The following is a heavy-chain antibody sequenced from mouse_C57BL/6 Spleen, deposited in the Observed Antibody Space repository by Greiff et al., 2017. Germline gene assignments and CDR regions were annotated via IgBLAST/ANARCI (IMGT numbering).Heavy chain of an antibody. CDR1: GYTFTSYW. V-gene: IGHV1-55*01. D-gene: IGHD1-1*01. CDR2: IYPGSGST. Sequence: VKLMESGAELVKPGASVKMSCKASGYTFTSYWITWVKQRPGQGLEWIGDIYPGSGSTNYNEKFKSKATLTVDTSSSTAYMQLSSLTSEDSAVYYCARDGSSYEYFDVWGTGTTVTVSS. CDR3: ARDGSSYEYFDV. J-gene: IGHJ1*03.